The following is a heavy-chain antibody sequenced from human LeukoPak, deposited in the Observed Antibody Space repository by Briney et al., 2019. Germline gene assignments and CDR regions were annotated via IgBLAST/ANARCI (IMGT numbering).Heavy chain of an antibody. J-gene: IGHJ4*02. CDR1: GFTFSDYY. V-gene: IGHV3-11*04. D-gene: IGHD6-19*01. CDR2: ISSSGSTI. Sequence: GGSLRLSCAASGFTFSDYYMSWIRQAPGKGLEWVSYISSSGSTIYYADSVKGRFTISRDNAKNSMYLQMNSLRAEDTAVYYCARPYSSGWYAQFDCWGQGTLVTVSS. CDR3: ARPYSSGWYAQFDC.